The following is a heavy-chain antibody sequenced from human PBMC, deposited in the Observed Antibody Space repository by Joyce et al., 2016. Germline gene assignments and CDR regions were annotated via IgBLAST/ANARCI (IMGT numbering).Heavy chain of an antibody. Sequence: QVQLVQSGAEVKKPGASVKVSCKASGYTGTAYYIHWVRRAPGQGLEGVGWLNPKTGGTNYAQKCQGRVTMTRDTSTSTAYIELSMLRSDDTAVYYCARARRIVMIGAVPDDALDVWAQGTMVTVSS. V-gene: IGHV1-2*02. CDR3: ARARRIVMIGAVPDDALDV. CDR1: GYTGTAYY. J-gene: IGHJ3*01. D-gene: IGHD3-22*01. CDR2: LNPKTGGT.